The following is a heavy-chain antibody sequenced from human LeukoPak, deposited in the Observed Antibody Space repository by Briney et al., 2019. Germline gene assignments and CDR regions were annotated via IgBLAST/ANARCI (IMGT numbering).Heavy chain of an antibody. CDR2: INWNGGST. D-gene: IGHD3-10*01. CDR3: VLTSGSGSYRGYLNY. CDR1: GFTFDDYG. J-gene: IGHJ4*02. Sequence: PGGSLRLSCVASGFTFDDYGIGWVRQAPGKGLEWVSGINWNGGSTDYADSVKGRFTISRDNAKNSVYLQMSSLRVEDTALHHCVLTSGSGSYRGYLNYWGQGTLVTVSS. V-gene: IGHV3-20*01.